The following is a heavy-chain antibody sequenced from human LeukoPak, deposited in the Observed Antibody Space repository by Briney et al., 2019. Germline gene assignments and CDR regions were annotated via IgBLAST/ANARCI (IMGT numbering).Heavy chain of an antibody. CDR2: ISYSGNNK. Sequence: PGGSLRLSCAASGFTFSSYGMYWVRQAPGKGLEWVASISYSGNNKFYSDSVKGRFTISRDNSKNLLYLQIHSLRTEDTAVSYCARTHGEYRDYFEYWGQGALVTVSS. CDR1: GFTFSSYG. V-gene: IGHV3-30*03. D-gene: IGHD4-17*01. CDR3: ARTHGEYRDYFEY. J-gene: IGHJ4*02.